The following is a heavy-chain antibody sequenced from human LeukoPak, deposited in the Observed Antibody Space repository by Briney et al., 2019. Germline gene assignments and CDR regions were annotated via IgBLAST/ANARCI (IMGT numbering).Heavy chain of an antibody. V-gene: IGHV1-18*01. CDR2: ISAYNGNT. J-gene: IGHJ6*03. Sequence: GASVKVSCKASGYTFTSYGISWVRQAPGQGLEWMGWISAYNGNTIYAQKLQGRVTMTTDTSTSTAYMELRSLRSDDTAVYYCARVIVVVVAATDMDVWGKGTTVTVSS. CDR1: GYTFTSYG. CDR3: ARVIVVVVAATDMDV. D-gene: IGHD2-15*01.